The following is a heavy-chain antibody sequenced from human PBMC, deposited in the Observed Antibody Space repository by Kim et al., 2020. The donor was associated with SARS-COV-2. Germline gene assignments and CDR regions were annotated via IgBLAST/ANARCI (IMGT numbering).Heavy chain of an antibody. V-gene: IGHV4-61*01. CDR3: ARTDSSGYLDYYGMDV. J-gene: IGHJ6*02. CDR2: IYYSGST. CDR1: GGSVSSGSYY. Sequence: SETLSLTCTVSGGSVSSGSYYWSWIRQPPGKGLEWIGYIYYSGSTNYNPSLKSRVTISVDTSKNQFSLKLSSVTAADTAVYYCARTDSSGYLDYYGMDVWGQGTTVTVSS. D-gene: IGHD3-22*01.